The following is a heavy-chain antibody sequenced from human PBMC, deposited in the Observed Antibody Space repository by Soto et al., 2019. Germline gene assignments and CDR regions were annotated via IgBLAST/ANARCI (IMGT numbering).Heavy chain of an antibody. Sequence: ETLSLTCTVSGGPLSSGSYYWSWIRQTPGRGLEWIAYIYYSGSTHYSPSLKSRVTISVDTSKNQFSLKMTSVSAADTAVYYCARGRNYNILTDYYPEPLSFDSWGQGNLVTVSS. CDR3: ARGRNYNILTDYYPEPLSFDS. CDR2: IYYSGST. D-gene: IGHD3-9*01. CDR1: GGPLSSGSYY. V-gene: IGHV4-61*01. J-gene: IGHJ4*02.